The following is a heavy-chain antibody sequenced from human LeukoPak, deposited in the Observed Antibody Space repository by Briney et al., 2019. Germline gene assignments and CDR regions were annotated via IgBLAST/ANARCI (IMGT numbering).Heavy chain of an antibody. CDR2: IYYSGST. V-gene: IGHV4-59*08. J-gene: IGHJ4*02. CDR3: ARFVKPYYFDY. Sequence: SETLSLTCTVSGGSISSYYWSWIRQPPGKGLEWIGCIYYSGSTDYNPSLKSRVTISVDASKNQFSLKLSSVTAADTAVYYCARFVKPYYFDYWGQGTLVTVSS. CDR1: GGSISSYY.